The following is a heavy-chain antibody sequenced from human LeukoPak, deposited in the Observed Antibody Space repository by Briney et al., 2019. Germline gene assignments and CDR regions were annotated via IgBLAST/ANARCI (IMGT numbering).Heavy chain of an antibody. V-gene: IGHV1-69*13. Sequence: ASVKVSCKASGGTFSSYAISWVRQAPGQGLEWMGGIIPIFGTANYAQKFQGRVTITADESTSTAYMELSSLRSEDTAVYYCARDVGNRAVAVTNTRFDPWGQGTLVTVSS. J-gene: IGHJ5*02. CDR2: IIPIFGTA. D-gene: IGHD6-19*01. CDR3: ARDVGNRAVAVTNTRFDP. CDR1: GGTFSSYA.